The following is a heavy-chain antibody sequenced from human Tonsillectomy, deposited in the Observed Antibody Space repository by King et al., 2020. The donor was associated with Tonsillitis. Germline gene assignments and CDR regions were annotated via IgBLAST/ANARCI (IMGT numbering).Heavy chain of an antibody. CDR2: IRSIAYGGTT. D-gene: IGHD3-9*01. J-gene: IGHJ4*02. Sequence: DVQLVESGGGLVQPGRSLRLSCRTSGFTFGDYAMSWFRQAPGKGLEWVGFIRSIAYGGTTAYAASVKGRFTISRDDSKSMAYLQMNSLKTEDTAVYYCTREVHYVILTRPPAGYFDYWGQGNLVTVSS. CDR3: TREVHYVILTRPPAGYFDY. CDR1: GFTFGDYA. V-gene: IGHV3-49*03.